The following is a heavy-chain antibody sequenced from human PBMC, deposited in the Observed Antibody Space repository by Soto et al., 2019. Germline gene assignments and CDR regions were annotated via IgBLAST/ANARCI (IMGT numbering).Heavy chain of an antibody. CDR1: GGSISSSSYY. V-gene: IGHV4-39*01. CDR3: AIRGAFDI. CDR2: IYYSGST. Sequence: SETLSLTCTVSGGSISSSSYYWGWIRQPPGKGLEWIGSIYYSGSTYYNPSLKSRVTISVDTSKNQFSLKLSSVTAADTAVYYCAIRGAFDIWGQGTMVTVSS. J-gene: IGHJ3*02.